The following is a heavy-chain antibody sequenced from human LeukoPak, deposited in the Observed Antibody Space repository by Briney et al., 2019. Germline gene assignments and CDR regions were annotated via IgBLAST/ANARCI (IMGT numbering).Heavy chain of an antibody. CDR2: ISYDGSNK. D-gene: IGHD3-3*01. J-gene: IGHJ4*02. Sequence: GGALRLSCAATGFTFSSYAMHWVRQAPGTGLARLAVISYDGSNKYYADSVKGRFTISRDSSKNTLYLQMNSLRAEDTAVYYCATGPYDFWSGYFDYWGQGTLVTVSS. CDR1: GFTFSSYA. CDR3: ATGPYDFWSGYFDY. V-gene: IGHV3-30-3*01.